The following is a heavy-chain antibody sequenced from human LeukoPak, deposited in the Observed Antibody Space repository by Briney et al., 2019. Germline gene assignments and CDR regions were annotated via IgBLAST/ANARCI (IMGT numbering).Heavy chain of an antibody. V-gene: IGHV3-7*01. D-gene: IGHD1-26*01. CDR2: IKPDGSEK. J-gene: IGHJ4*02. Sequence: GGSLRLSCAASAFTLSSDWMTWVRQAPGKGLEWVATIKPDGSEKYYVDSLKGRFTIPRDNARNSVYLQMNGLRVEDTAVYHCAVDKSWSFPLWGQGTLVTVSS. CDR1: AFTLSSDW. CDR3: AVDKSWSFPL.